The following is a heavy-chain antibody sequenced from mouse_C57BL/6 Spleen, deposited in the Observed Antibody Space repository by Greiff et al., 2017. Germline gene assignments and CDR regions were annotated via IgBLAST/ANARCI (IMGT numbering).Heavy chain of an antibody. J-gene: IGHJ1*03. CDR1: GYSFTGYF. CDR3: ARREGWYFDV. CDR2: INPYNGDT. V-gene: IGHV1-20*01. Sequence: EVQLQESGPELVKPGDSVKISCKASGYSFTGYFMNWVMQSHGKSLEWIGRINPYNGDTFYNQKFKGKATLTVDKSSSTAHMELRSLTSEDSAVYYCARREGWYFDVWGTGTTVTVSS.